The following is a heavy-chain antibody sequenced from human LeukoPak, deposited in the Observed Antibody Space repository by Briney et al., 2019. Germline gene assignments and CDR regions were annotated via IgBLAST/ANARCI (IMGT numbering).Heavy chain of an antibody. CDR2: ISSGSGTI. CDR3: ASLSNTDKDDY. D-gene: IGHD1/OR15-1a*01. J-gene: IGHJ4*02. Sequence: GGSLRLSCSASGFTFSTYSMNWVRLAPGKGLEWVSYISSGSGTIYYADSVKGRFTISRDNAKNSLYLQMNSLRAEDTAVYYCASLSNTDKDDYWGQGTLVTVSS. V-gene: IGHV3-48*01. CDR1: GFTFSTYS.